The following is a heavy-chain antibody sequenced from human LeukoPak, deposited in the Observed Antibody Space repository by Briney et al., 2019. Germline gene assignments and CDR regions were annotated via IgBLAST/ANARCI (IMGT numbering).Heavy chain of an antibody. D-gene: IGHD3-10*01. CDR2: VNPKSGDT. CDR3: ARDSGVWFGELHDY. CDR1: GYPFTNFY. V-gene: IGHV1-2*02. J-gene: IGHJ4*02. Sequence: ASVRVSCKPSGYPFTNFYIHWVRQAPGQGLEWMGWVNPKSGDTKYAQKFQDRISMTRDTSISTAYMEVNRLTSDDSAVYYCARDSGVWFGELHDYWGQGTLVTVSS.